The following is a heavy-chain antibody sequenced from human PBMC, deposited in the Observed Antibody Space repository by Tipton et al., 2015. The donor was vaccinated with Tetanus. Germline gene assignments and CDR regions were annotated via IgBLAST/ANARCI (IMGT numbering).Heavy chain of an antibody. V-gene: IGHV3-23*04. D-gene: IGHD2-21*02. CDR3: ARGMAEASNCGGDCYSDY. Sequence: QLVQSGGGVVQPGRSLRLSCAASGSSFSSYTMTWVRQAPGKGLEWVSAITGSGGSTSYADSVKGRFTISRDNGKNLLYLQMISLRAEDTAVYSCARGMAEASNCGGDCYSDYWGQGTLVTVSS. J-gene: IGHJ4*02. CDR2: ITGSGGST. CDR1: GSSFSSYT.